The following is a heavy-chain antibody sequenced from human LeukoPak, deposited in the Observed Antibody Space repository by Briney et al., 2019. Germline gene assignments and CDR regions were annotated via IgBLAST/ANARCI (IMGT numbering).Heavy chain of an antibody. CDR1: GGSFSGYF. CDR3: ARVQTIVGATGDF. Sequence: PSETLSLTCAVYGGSFSGYFWSRIRQPPEKGLEWIGEINHSGSTNYNPSLKSRVTISVDTSKNQFSLKLSSVTAADTAVYYCARVQTIVGATGDFWGQGTLVTVSS. J-gene: IGHJ4*02. V-gene: IGHV4-34*01. CDR2: INHSGST. D-gene: IGHD1-26*01.